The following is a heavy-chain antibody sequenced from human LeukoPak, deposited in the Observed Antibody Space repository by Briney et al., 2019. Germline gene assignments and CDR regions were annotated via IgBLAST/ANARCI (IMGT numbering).Heavy chain of an antibody. J-gene: IGHJ3*02. D-gene: IGHD3-22*01. CDR2: INHSGST. V-gene: IGHV4-34*01. CDR1: GGSFGGYY. Sequence: KASETLSLTCAVYGGSFGGYYWSWIRQPPGKGLEWIGEINHSGSTNYNPSLKSRVTISVDTSKNQFSLKLSSVTAADTAVYYCARRRSDSSGPRGAFDIWGQGTMVTVSS. CDR3: ARRRSDSSGPRGAFDI.